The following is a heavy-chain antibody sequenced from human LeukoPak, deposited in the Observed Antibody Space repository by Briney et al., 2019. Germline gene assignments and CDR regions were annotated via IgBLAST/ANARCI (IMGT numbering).Heavy chain of an antibody. J-gene: IGHJ4*02. CDR2: ISYDGSNK. D-gene: IGHD2-15*01. CDR3: AKDHGSIVVVVAAGYFDH. Sequence: TGGSLRLSCAASGFTFSSYGMHWVRQAPGKGLEWVAVISYDGSNKYYADSVKGRFTISRDNSKNTLYLQMNSLRAEDTAVYYCAKDHGSIVVVVAAGYFDHWGQGTLVTVSS. V-gene: IGHV3-30*18. CDR1: GFTFSSYG.